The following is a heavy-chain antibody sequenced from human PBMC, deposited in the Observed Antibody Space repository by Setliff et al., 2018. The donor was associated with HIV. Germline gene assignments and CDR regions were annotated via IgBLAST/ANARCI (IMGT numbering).Heavy chain of an antibody. D-gene: IGHD1-1*01. CDR1: GFTFSSYS. CDR2: ISSSSSYI. CDR3: AREAGTTRFDY. J-gene: IGHJ4*02. V-gene: IGHV3-21*01. Sequence: GGSLSLSCAASGFTFSSYSMNWVRQAPGKGLEWVSSISSSSSYIYYADSVKGRYTISRDNAKNSLYLQMNSLRAEDTAVYYCAREAGTTRFDYWGQGTLVTVSS.